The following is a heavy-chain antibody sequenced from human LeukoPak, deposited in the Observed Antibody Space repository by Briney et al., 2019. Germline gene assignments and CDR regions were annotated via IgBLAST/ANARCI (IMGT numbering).Heavy chain of an antibody. V-gene: IGHV4-4*07. CDR2: IYTSGST. Sequence: SETLSLTCTVSGGSISSYYWSWIRQPAGKGLEWIGRIYTSGSTNYNPSLKSRVTRSVDTSKNQFSLKLSSVTAADTAVYYCARDRNPAETYYDFWSGYYAYFDYWGQGTLVTVSS. J-gene: IGHJ4*02. D-gene: IGHD3-3*01. CDR3: ARDRNPAETYYDFWSGYYAYFDY. CDR1: GGSISSYY.